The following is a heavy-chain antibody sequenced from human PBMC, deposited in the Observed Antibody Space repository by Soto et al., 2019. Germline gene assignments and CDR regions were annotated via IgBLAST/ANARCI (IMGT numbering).Heavy chain of an antibody. D-gene: IGHD1-1*01. CDR3: ARDSTTETTWDWFDP. CDR1: GYTFTSYG. J-gene: IGHJ5*02. Sequence: QVQLVQSGAEVKKPGASVKVSCKASGYTFTSYGISWVRQAPGQGLEGMGWISAYNGNTNYAQKLQGRVTMTTDTSTSTAYMELRSLRSDDTAVYYCARDSTTETTWDWFDPWGQGTLVTVSS. V-gene: IGHV1-18*01. CDR2: ISAYNGNT.